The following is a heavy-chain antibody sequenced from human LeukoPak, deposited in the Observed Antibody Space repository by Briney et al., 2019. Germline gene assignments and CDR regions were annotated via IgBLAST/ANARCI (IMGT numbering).Heavy chain of an antibody. CDR3: ALDGAYCGGDSYFDY. V-gene: IGHV3-11*01. Sequence: PGGSLRLSCAASGFTFRYYYMSWIRQAPGKGLEWVSYISSSGSTIYYADSVKGRFTISRYNAKNSLYLQMNSLRAEDTDVYYCALDGAYCGGDSYFDYWGQGTLVTVSS. CDR1: GFTFRYYY. D-gene: IGHD2-21*02. CDR2: ISSSGSTI. J-gene: IGHJ4*02.